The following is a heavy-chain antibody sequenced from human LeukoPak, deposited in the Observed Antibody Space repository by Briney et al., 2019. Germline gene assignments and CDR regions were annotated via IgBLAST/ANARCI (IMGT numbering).Heavy chain of an antibody. V-gene: IGHV3-9*01. CDR1: GFTFDDYA. Sequence: GGSLRLSCAASGFTFDDYAMHWVRQAPGKGLEWVSGISWNSGSIGYADSVKGRFTISRDNAKNSLYLQMNSLRAEDTALYYCAKESYCTNGVCYRDFDYWGQGTLVTVSS. J-gene: IGHJ4*02. CDR2: ISWNSGSI. CDR3: AKESYCTNGVCYRDFDY. D-gene: IGHD2-8*01.